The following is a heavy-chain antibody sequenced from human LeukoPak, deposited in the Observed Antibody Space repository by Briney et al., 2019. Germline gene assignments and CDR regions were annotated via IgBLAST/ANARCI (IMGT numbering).Heavy chain of an antibody. CDR1: GFTFSSYS. CDR3: AKDPDY. J-gene: IGHJ4*02. CDR2: ISYDGSNK. Sequence: GGSLRLSCAASGFTFSSYSMNWVRQAPGKGLEWVAVISYDGSNKYYADSVKGRFTISRDNSKNMLYLQMNSLRAEDTAVYYCAKDPDYWGQGTLVTVSS. V-gene: IGHV3-30*18.